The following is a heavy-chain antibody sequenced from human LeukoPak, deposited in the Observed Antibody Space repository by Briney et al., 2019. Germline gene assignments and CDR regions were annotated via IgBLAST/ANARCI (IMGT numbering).Heavy chain of an antibody. D-gene: IGHD2-15*01. CDR2: INPNSGGT. CDR3: ARVDRCSGGSCSPVYGMDV. V-gene: IGHV1-2*02. J-gene: IGHJ6*02. Sequence: WASVKVSCKASGYTFTGYYMHWVRQAPGQGLEWKGWINPNSGGTNYAQKFQGRVTMTRDTSISTAYMELSRLRSDDTAVYYCARVDRCSGGSCSPVYGMDVWGQGTTVTVSS. CDR1: GYTFTGYY.